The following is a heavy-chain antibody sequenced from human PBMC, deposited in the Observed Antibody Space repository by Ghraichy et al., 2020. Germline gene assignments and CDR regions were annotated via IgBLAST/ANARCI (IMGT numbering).Heavy chain of an antibody. D-gene: IGHD3-22*01. CDR1: GGSISSYY. CDR2: IYYSGST. J-gene: IGHJ4*02. CDR3: ARAATMIALDY. Sequence: SETLSLTCTVSGGSISSYYWSWIRQPPGKGLEWIGYIYYSGSTNYNPSLKSRVTISVDTSKNQFSLKLSSVTAADTAVYYCARAATMIALDYWGQGTLVTVSS. V-gene: IGHV4-59*08.